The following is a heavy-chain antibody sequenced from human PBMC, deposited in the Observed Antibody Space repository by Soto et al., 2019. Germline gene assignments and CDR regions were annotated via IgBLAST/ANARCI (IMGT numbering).Heavy chain of an antibody. D-gene: IGHD4-4*01. V-gene: IGHV1-69*01. CDR3: ARDRAVTTLGREGYYYGMDV. CDR2: LIPIFGTA. Sequence: QVQLVQSGAEVKKPGSSVKVSCKASGGTFSSYAISWVRQAPGQGLEWMGGLIPIFGTANYAQKFQGRVTITAEESTSTAYMELSSLRSEDTAVYYCARDRAVTTLGREGYYYGMDVWGQGSTVAVSS. J-gene: IGHJ6*01. CDR1: GGTFSSYA.